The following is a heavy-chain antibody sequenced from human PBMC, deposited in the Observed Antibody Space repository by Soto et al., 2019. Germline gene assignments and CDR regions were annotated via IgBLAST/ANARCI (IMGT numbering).Heavy chain of an antibody. CDR1: GYTFINYG. J-gene: IGHJ4*02. CDR2: VSPYSAKT. V-gene: IGHV1-18*01. D-gene: IGHD3-16*01. CDR3: ARGQPSYETFFEY. Sequence: ASVKVSCKASGYTFINYGISWVRQAPGQGFEWMGWVSPYSAKTNYAQKVQGRVTMTTDTPTSTAYMELRSLRSDDTAVYFCARGQPSYETFFEYWGQRTLVTLSS.